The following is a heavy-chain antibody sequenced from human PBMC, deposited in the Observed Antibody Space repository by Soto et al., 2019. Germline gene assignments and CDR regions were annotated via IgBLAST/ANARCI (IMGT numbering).Heavy chain of an antibody. D-gene: IGHD3-10*01. CDR3: AHRHYYGSGNLGVDV. V-gene: IGHV2-5*02. CDR2: IYGVDDK. CDR1: GFSLTTSGVG. Sequence: QITLKESGPTLVKPTQTLTLTCTFSGFSLTTSGVGVGWVRQPPGQALEWLALIYGVDDKRYSPSLKSRLTITGDTSKNQVVLTMTNMDPVDTATYYCAHRHYYGSGNLGVDVWGQGTTVTFSS. J-gene: IGHJ6*02.